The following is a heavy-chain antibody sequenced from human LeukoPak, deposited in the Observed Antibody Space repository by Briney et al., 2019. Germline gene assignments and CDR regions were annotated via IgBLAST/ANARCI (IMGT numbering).Heavy chain of an antibody. D-gene: IGHD3-9*01. CDR2: IYHSGST. J-gene: IGHJ3*02. CDR3: ARFQIPTGALDI. CDR1: GYSISSGYY. Sequence: SETLSLTCAVSGYSISSGYYWGWIRQPPGKGLEWIGSIYHSGSTYYNPSLKSRVTISVDTSKNQFSLKLSSVTAADTAVYYCARFQIPTGALDIWGQGTMVTVSS. V-gene: IGHV4-38-2*01.